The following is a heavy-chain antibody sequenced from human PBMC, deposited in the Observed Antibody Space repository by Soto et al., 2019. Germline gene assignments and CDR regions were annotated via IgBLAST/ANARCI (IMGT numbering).Heavy chain of an antibody. J-gene: IGHJ4*02. V-gene: IGHV4-59*01. CDR2: IYHSGST. CDR1: GGSINRYY. D-gene: IGHD4-17*01. CDR3: ALGSGGGDYGDPRFDY. Sequence: PSETLSLTCTVSGGSINRYYWSWIRQPPGKGLEWIGYIYHSGSTNYNPSLKSRVTISLDMSKNQFSLKLSSVTAAGTAVYYCALGSGGGDYGDPRFDYWGQGTLVTVSS.